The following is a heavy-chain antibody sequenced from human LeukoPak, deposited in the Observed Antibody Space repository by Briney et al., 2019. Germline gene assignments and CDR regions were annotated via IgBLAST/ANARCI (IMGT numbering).Heavy chain of an antibody. V-gene: IGHV4-4*02. CDR2: IYRDGNA. J-gene: IGHJ4*02. CDR1: EDSVSNSRW. D-gene: IGHD6-19*01. Sequence: SGTLSLTCDVSEDSVSNSRWWSWVRQSPGKGLEWIAEIYRDGNAGYNPSLRGRVTISMDKSRNQFSLTLHSVTAADTAMYYCASSSGWYEGGRFDYWGQGTLVTVSS. CDR3: ASSSGWYEGGRFDY.